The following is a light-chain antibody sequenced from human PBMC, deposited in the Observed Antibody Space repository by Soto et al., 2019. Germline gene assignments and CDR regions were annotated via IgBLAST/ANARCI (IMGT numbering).Light chain of an antibody. V-gene: IGKV3-20*01. J-gene: IGKJ5*01. CDR2: CAT. CDR1: ESVGDY. CDR3: QQYVTSPAIT. Sequence: EIVLTQSPGALSLSPGERATLSCWASESVGDYLAWYQQKPGQAPRLLIYCATKRTSGTPDRFSGTGSETAFTLAISRLEPGDFAVYYCQQYVTSPAITFGQGTRLEIK.